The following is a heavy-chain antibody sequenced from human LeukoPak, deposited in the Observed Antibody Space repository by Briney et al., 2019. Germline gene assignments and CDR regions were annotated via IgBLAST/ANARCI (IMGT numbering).Heavy chain of an antibody. V-gene: IGHV1-8*02. CDR3: ARGGVYYYMDV. J-gene: IGHJ6*03. D-gene: IGHD3-10*01. CDR1: GYTFTGYY. Sequence: ASVKVSCKASGYTFTGYYMHWVRQAPGQGLEWMGWMNPNSGNTGYAQKFQGRVTMTRNTSISTAYMELSSLRSEDTAVYYCARGGVYYYMDVWGKGTTVTISS. CDR2: MNPNSGNT.